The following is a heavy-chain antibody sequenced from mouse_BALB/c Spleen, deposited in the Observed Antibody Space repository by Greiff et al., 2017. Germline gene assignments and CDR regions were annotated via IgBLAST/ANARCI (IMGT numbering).Heavy chain of an antibody. CDR2: IWRGGST. V-gene: IGHV2-5-1*01. Sequence: QVQLKESGPSLVQPSQSLSITCTVSGFSLTSYGVHWVRQSPGKGLEWLGVIWRGGSTDYNAAFMSRLSITKDNSKSQVFFKMNSLQADDTAIYYCAKRYDGYYAMDYWGQGTSVTVSS. D-gene: IGHD2-14*01. J-gene: IGHJ4*01. CDR3: AKRYDGYYAMDY. CDR1: GFSLTSYG.